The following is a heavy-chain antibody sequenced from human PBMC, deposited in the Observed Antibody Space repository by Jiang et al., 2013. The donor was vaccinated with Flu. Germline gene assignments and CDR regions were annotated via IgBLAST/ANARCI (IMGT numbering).Heavy chain of an antibody. D-gene: IGHD4-11*01. CDR3: AKGFTSNWPYYFDF. V-gene: IGHV3-23*01. CDR2: ISTGGATT. J-gene: IGHJ4*02. Sequence: QLLESGGGLVQPGGSLTLSCAASGFTFSSYAMSWVRQAPGKGLEWVSDISTGGATTYYADSVRGRFTIPRDNSKNTLYLQMNSLRADDTAEYYCAKGFTSNWPYYFDFWDQGTLVTVSS. CDR1: GFTFSSYA.